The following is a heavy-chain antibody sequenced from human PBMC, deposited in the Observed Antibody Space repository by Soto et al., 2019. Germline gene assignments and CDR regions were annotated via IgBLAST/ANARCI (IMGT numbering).Heavy chain of an antibody. Sequence: GGSLTLSCAASGFTFSSYAMSWVRQAPGKGLEWVSAISGSGGSTYYADSVKGRFTISRDNSKNTLYLQMNSLRAEDTAVYYCAKKVLWFGELSHYDYWGQGTLVTVSS. D-gene: IGHD3-10*01. V-gene: IGHV3-23*01. CDR3: AKKVLWFGELSHYDY. CDR2: ISGSGGST. CDR1: GFTFSSYA. J-gene: IGHJ4*02.